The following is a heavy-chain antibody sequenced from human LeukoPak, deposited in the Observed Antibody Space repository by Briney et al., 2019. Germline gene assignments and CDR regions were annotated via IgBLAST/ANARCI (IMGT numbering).Heavy chain of an antibody. CDR2: INSSGTTI. Sequence: SLRLSCAASGFTFSGSEMNWVRQAAGKGLEWVSYINSSGTTIYYADSVKGRFAISRDNAKNSMYLQMNSLRTEDTAVYYCARAPAYFDYWGQGTLVTVSS. J-gene: IGHJ4*02. V-gene: IGHV3-48*03. CDR3: ARAPAYFDY. CDR1: GFTFSGSE.